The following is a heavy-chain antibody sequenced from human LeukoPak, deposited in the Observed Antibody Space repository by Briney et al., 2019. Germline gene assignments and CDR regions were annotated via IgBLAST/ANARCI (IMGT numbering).Heavy chain of an antibody. CDR2: IYSGGST. J-gene: IGHJ4*02. D-gene: IGHD2-15*01. CDR3: ARLVGGSAYYFDY. CDR1: GFTVSSNY. Sequence: GGSLRLSCAASGFTVSSNYMSWVRQAPGKGLEWVSVIYSGGSTYYADSVKGRFTISRDSSKNTLYLQMNSLRAEDTAVYYCARLVGGSAYYFDYWGQGTLVTVSS. V-gene: IGHV3-53*01.